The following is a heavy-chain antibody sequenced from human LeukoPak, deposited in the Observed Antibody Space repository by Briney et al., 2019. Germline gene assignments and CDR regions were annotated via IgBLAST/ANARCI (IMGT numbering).Heavy chain of an antibody. CDR1: GGSISSYY. Sequence: SETLSLTCTVSGGSISSYYWSWIRQPPGKGLEWIGESHFSGSSNYNPSLKGRVTISVDTSKNQFSLRLTSVTAADTAVYYCARGNWFDPWGQGTLVTVSS. V-gene: IGHV4-34*01. CDR2: SHFSGSS. J-gene: IGHJ5*02. CDR3: ARGNWFDP.